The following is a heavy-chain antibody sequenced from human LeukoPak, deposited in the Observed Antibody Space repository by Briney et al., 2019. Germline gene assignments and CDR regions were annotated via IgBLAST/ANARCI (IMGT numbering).Heavy chain of an antibody. CDR3: ARGRYDFWSGPRSHFDY. D-gene: IGHD3-3*01. CDR2: MNPNSGNT. CDR1: GYTFTSYD. Sequence: GASVKVSCKASGYTFTSYDINWVRQAPGQGLEWMGWMNPNSGNTGYAQKFQGRVTMTRNTSISTAYMELSSLRSEDTAVYYCARGRYDFWSGPRSHFDYWGQGTLVTVSS. V-gene: IGHV1-8*01. J-gene: IGHJ4*02.